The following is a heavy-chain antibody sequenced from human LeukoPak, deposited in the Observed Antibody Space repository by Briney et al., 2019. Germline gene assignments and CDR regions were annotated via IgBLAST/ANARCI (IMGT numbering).Heavy chain of an antibody. V-gene: IGHV3-23*01. CDR3: AKDYDYVWGSYDNYFDY. J-gene: IGHJ4*02. D-gene: IGHD3-16*01. CDR1: GFTFSTYA. CDR2: ISGSGGRT. Sequence: GGSLRLSCAASGFTFSTYAMNWVRQAPGMGLEWVSVISGSGGRTKYADSAKGLSTISRDNSKNTLYLQMNSLRAEDTAVYYCAKDYDYVWGSYDNYFDYWGQGTLVTVSS.